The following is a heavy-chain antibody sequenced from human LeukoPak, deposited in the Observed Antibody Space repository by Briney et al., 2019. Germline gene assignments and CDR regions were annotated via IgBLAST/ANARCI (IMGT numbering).Heavy chain of an antibody. CDR2: IYYSGST. CDR1: GGSIGSYY. Sequence: SETLSLTCTVSGGSIGSYYWSWIRQPPGKGLEWIGYIYYSGSTDYNPSLKSRVTISVDTSKNQFSLKLGSVTAADTAVYYCARRVSGSLYYFDYWGQGTLVTVSS. CDR3: ARRVSGSLYYFDY. V-gene: IGHV4-59*08. D-gene: IGHD3-10*01. J-gene: IGHJ4*02.